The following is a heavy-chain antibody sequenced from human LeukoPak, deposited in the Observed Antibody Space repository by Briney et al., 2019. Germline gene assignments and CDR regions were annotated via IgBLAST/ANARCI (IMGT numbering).Heavy chain of an antibody. V-gene: IGHV1-69*06. J-gene: IGHJ3*02. CDR2: IIPIFGTA. CDR3: ARDPGYCSGGSCGAFDI. D-gene: IGHD2-15*01. CDR1: GGTFSSYA. Sequence: GASVKVSCKASGGTFSSYAISWVRQAPGQGLEWMGGIIPIFGTANYAQKFQGRVTITADKSTSTAYMELSSLRSEDTAVYYCARDPGYCSGGSCGAFDIWGQGTMVTVSS.